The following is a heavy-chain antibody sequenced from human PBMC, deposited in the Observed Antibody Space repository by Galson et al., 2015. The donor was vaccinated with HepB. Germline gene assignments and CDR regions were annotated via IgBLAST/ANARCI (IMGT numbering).Heavy chain of an antibody. CDR3: ARGRGDIGGYYAFDY. J-gene: IGHJ4*02. Sequence: SLRLSCAASGFTFSTYSLNWVRQAPGKGLAWVSAVSSSSIYKYYADSVKGRFTISRDNAKSSLYVQMSNLRVEDTAVYYCARGRGDIGGYYAFDYWGKGAQVTVSS. D-gene: IGHD3-22*01. V-gene: IGHV3-21*06. CDR2: VSSSSIYK. CDR1: GFTFSTYS.